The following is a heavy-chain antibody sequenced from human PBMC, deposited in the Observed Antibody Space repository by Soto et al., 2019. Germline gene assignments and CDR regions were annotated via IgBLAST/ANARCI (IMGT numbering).Heavy chain of an antibody. V-gene: IGHV4-59*01. CDR2: IYYSGST. J-gene: IGHJ6*02. CDR1: GGSISSYY. CDR3: ARWSTVTTYGMDV. Sequence: QVQLQESGPGLVKPSETLSLTCTVSGGSISSYYWSWIRQPPGKGLELIGYIYYSGSTNNNPSLKSRVTISVDTSKNQFSLKLSNVTAADTAVYYCARWSTVTTYGMDVWGQGTTVTVSS. D-gene: IGHD4-17*01.